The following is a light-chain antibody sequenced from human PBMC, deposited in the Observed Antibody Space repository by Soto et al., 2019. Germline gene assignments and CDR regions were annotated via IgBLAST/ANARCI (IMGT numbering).Light chain of an antibody. J-gene: IGLJ1*01. CDR1: SSDVGLYDY. CDR2: AVS. CDR3: SSYTSDSSYV. V-gene: IGLV2-14*01. Sequence: QSVLTQPASVSGSPGQSITIFCTGTSSDVGLYDYVSWYQQHPGKAPQLMIYAVSNRPSGVSNRFSASKSGNTASLFISGLQAEDEADYYCSSYTSDSSYVFXSGTKVTVL.